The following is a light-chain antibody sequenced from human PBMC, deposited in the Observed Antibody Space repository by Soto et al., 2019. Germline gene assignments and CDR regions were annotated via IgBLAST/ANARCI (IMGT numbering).Light chain of an antibody. CDR1: NSDVGSYNY. J-gene: IGLJ2*01. CDR2: DVS. CDR3: SSYTSKSTVL. Sequence: QSALTQPASVSGSPGQSITISCTGTNSDVGSYNYVSWYQQHPGNAPKLMIYDVSNRHSGVSNRFSGSKSGNTASLTISGLQNEDEADYYCSSYTSKSTVLFGGGTKLPVL. V-gene: IGLV2-14*03.